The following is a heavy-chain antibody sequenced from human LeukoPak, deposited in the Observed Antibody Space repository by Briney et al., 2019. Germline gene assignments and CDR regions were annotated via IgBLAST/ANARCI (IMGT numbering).Heavy chain of an antibody. D-gene: IGHD5-18*01. V-gene: IGHV4-4*02. Sequence: SETLSHTCAVSGASISSSNWWSWVRQSPGKGLEWIGDIYHSGISNYNPSLKSRVTISVDTSKSQISLKLNSVTAADTAVYYCARGTDTAPIRFDYWGQGTLVTVSS. CDR3: ARGTDTAPIRFDY. CDR2: IYHSGIS. CDR1: GASISSSNW. J-gene: IGHJ4*02.